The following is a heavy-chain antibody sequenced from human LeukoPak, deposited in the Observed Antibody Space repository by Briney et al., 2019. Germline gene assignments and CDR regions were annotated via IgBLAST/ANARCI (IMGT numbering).Heavy chain of an antibody. V-gene: IGHV4-59*08. CDR1: GGSISSYY. CDR3: ARRGIAAAGYDY. J-gene: IGHJ4*02. CDR2: IYYSGTT. D-gene: IGHD6-13*01. Sequence: SETLSLTCTVSGGSISSYYWSWIRQPPGKGLEWIGYIYYSGTTNYNPSLKSRVAILVDTSKNQFSLNLSSVTAADTAVYYCARRGIAAAGYDYWGQGTLVTVSS.